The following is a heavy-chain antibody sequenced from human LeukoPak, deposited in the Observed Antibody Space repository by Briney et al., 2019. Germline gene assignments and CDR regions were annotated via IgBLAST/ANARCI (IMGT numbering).Heavy chain of an antibody. CDR2: ISYDGSNK. J-gene: IGHJ3*02. CDR3: AREGVGYCSGGNCYSAHAFDI. V-gene: IGHV3-30*03. D-gene: IGHD2-15*01. Sequence: TGGSLRLSCGASGFTFSRYSMNWVRQAPGKGLEWVAIISYDGSNKYYADSVQGRFTISRDNSKNTLYVQMNSLRTDDTAVYYCAREGVGYCSGGNCYSAHAFDIWGQGTMVTVSS. CDR1: GFTFSRYS.